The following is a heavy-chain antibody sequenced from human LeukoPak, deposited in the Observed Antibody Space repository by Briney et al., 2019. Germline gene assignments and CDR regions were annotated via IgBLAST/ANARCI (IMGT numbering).Heavy chain of an antibody. V-gene: IGHV6-1*01. J-gene: IGHJ6*02. CDR1: GDSVSSNSAA. CDR3: ARLYYDFWSGFRYYYYGMDV. CDR2: TYYRSKLYN. Sequence: SQTLSLTCDISGDSVSSNSAAWNWIRQSPSRGLEWLGRTYYRSKLYNDYAVSVKSRITINPDTSKNQFSLQLNSVTPEDTAVYYCARLYYDFWSGFRYYYYGMDVWGQGTTVTVSS. D-gene: IGHD3-3*01.